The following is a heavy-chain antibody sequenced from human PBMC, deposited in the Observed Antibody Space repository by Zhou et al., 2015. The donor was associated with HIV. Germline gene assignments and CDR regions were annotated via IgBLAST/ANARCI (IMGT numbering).Heavy chain of an antibody. Sequence: QVQLVQSGAEVKKPGSSVKVSCKASGGTFSSYAISWVRQAPGQGLEWMGWINAGNGNTKYSQKFQGRVTITRDTSASTAYMELSSLRSEDTAVYYCARDRRSGSYYYYYGMDVWGQGP. J-gene: IGHJ6*02. V-gene: IGHV1-3*01. CDR1: GGTFSSYA. D-gene: IGHD1-26*01. CDR3: ARDRRSGSYYYYYGMDV. CDR2: INAGNGNT.